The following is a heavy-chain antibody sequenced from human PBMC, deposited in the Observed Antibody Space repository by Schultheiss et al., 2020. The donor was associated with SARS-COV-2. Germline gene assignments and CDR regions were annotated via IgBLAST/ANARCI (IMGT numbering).Heavy chain of an antibody. CDR3: AKSKGSSGLFDY. V-gene: IGHV4-39*07. J-gene: IGHJ4*02. CDR1: GGSISSSSYY. CDR2: IYYSGST. Sequence: SETLYLTCTVSGGSISSSSYYWGWIRQPPGKGLEWIGSIYYSGSTYYNPSLKSRVTISVDTSKNQFSLKLSSVTAADTAVYYCAKSKGSSGLFDYWGQGTLVTVSS. D-gene: IGHD6-13*01.